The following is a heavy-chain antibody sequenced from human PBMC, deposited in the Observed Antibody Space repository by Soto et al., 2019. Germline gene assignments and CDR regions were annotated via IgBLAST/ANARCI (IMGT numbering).Heavy chain of an antibody. J-gene: IGHJ6*03. Sequence: ESGGGVVRPGGSLRLSCAASGFTFDDYGMSWVRQAPWKGLEWVSGINWNGGSKGYADSVKGRFTISRDNAKNSLYLQMNSLRAEDTALYHCVRAGSVIYYYYYMDLWGKGATVTVSS. CDR2: INWNGGSK. CDR1: GFTFDDYG. CDR3: VRAGSVIYYYYYMDL. V-gene: IGHV3-20*01.